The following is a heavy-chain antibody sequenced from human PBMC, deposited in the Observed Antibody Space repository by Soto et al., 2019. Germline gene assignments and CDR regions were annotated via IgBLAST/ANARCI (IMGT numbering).Heavy chain of an antibody. CDR1: GYTFTSYY. J-gene: IGHJ4*02. Sequence: ASVKVSCKASGYTFTSYYMHWVRQAPGQGLEWMGIINPSGGSTSYAQKFQGRVTMTRGTSTSTVYMELSSLRSEDTAVYYCARGGHIVVVTAEYYSDYWGQGTLVTVSS. CDR3: ARGGHIVVVTAEYYSDY. D-gene: IGHD2-21*02. CDR2: INPSGGST. V-gene: IGHV1-46*03.